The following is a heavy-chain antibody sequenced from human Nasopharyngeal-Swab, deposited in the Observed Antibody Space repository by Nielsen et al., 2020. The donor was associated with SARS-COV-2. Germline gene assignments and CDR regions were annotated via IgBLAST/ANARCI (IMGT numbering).Heavy chain of an antibody. V-gene: IGHV5-51*01. CDR2: IYPGDSDT. J-gene: IGHJ4*02. CDR3: ASHFRGTYYYDSSGYTPLDY. Sequence: VRQMPGKGLEGMGIIYPGDSDTRYSPSFQGQVPISADKSISTAYLQWSSLKASDTAMYYCASHFRGTYYYDSSGYTPLDYWGQGARVTVSS. D-gene: IGHD3-22*01.